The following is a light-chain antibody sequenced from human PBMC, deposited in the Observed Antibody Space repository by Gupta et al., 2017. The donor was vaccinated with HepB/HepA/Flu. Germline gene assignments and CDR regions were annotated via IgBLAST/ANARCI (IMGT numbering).Light chain of an antibody. CDR2: GAS. Sequence: EIVLTQSPGTLSLSPGERATLSCRASQSVSSSYLAWYQQKPGQAPRLLIYGASSRATGIPDMFRGSGSGTDFTLTSSRLEPEAVAVYYWQQNRSSQTFGQGTKVEIK. CDR3: QQNRSSQT. CDR1: QSVSSSY. J-gene: IGKJ1*01. V-gene: IGKV3-20*01.